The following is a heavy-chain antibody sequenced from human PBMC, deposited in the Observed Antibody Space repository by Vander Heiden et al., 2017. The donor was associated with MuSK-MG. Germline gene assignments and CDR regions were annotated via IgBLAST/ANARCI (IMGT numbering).Heavy chain of an antibody. V-gene: IGHV4-38-2*01. CDR2: IYHSGST. J-gene: IGHJ1*01. Sequence: QVQLQESGPGLVKPSETLSLTCAVSGYSISSGYYWGWIRQPPGKGLEWIGSIYHSGSTYYNPSLKSRVTISVDTSKNQFSLKLSSVTAADTAVYYCARHPNYYDSSGYSAEYFQHWGQGTLVTVSS. CDR3: ARHPNYYDSSGYSAEYFQH. D-gene: IGHD3-22*01. CDR1: GYSISSGYY.